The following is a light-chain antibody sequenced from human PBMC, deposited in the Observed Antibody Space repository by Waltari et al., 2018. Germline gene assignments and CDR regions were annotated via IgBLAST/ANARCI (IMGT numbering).Light chain of an antibody. CDR1: SSDVGSYNF. V-gene: IGLV2-23*02. CDR3: CSYTTSDTFV. Sequence: QSALTQPASVSGSPGQSITISCPGTSSDVGSYNFVTWYQQHPGQAPKLMIYEASKRPAGVPNRFAGSKSGNTASLTISGLQAEDEADYYCCSYTTSDTFVFGGGTKLTVL. CDR2: EAS. J-gene: IGLJ2*01.